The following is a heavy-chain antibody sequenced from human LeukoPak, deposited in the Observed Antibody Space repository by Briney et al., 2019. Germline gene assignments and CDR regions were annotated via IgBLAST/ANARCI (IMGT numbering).Heavy chain of an antibody. CDR3: ATDNSYGSGSYYT. CDR1: SDSISSSY. CDR2: IYYSGST. V-gene: IGHV4-59*01. D-gene: IGHD3-10*01. J-gene: IGHJ4*02. Sequence: PSETLSLTCTVSSDSISSSYWSWIRQPPGKGLEWIGYIYYSGSTNYNPSLKSRVAISVDTSKNQFSLKLNSVTAADTAVYYCATDNSYGSGSYYTWGQGTLVTVSS.